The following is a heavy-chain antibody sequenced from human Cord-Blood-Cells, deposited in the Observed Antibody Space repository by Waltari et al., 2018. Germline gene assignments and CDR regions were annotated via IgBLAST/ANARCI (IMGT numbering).Heavy chain of an antibody. CDR2: IIPIFGTA. V-gene: IGHV1-69*01. CDR1: GGTFSSYA. CDR3: AREPLDGYNYFDY. Sequence: QVQLVQSGAEVKKPGSSVKVSCKASGGTFSSYAISWVRQASGQGLEWMGGIIPIFGTANYAQKFPGRGTIPAHESTSTAYMELSSLRSEDTAVYYCAREPLDGYNYFDYWGQGTLVTVSS. D-gene: IGHD5-12*01. J-gene: IGHJ4*02.